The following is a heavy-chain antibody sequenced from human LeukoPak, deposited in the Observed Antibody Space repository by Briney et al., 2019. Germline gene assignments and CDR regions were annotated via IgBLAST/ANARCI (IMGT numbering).Heavy chain of an antibody. J-gene: IGHJ4*02. Sequence: GGSLRLSCAASGFTFNTHAMSWVRQPPGKGLEWVSTIGLSSNNRYYADSVKGRFTISRDNSRNTLYLQMDSLRPEDTAVYYCVTRHPTGWFNFVYWGRGTLVTVSS. D-gene: IGHD6-19*01. V-gene: IGHV3-23*05. CDR1: GFTFNTHA. CDR2: IGLSSNNR. CDR3: VTRHPTGWFNFVY.